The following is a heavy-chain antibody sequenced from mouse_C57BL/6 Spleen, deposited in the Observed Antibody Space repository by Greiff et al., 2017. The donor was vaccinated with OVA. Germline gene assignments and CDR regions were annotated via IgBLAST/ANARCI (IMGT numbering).Heavy chain of an antibody. Sequence: QLQQPGAELVRPGSSVKLSCKASGYNFTRYWMDWVKQRPGQGLEWIGNIYPSDSETHYIHKFKDKATLTVDKSSSTAYMQLSILTSEDSTVYYSARLYGSSYEWYFDVWGTGTTVTVSS. CDR1: GYNFTRYW. CDR2: IYPSDSET. CDR3: ARLYGSSYEWYFDV. D-gene: IGHD1-1*01. V-gene: IGHV1-61*01. J-gene: IGHJ1*03.